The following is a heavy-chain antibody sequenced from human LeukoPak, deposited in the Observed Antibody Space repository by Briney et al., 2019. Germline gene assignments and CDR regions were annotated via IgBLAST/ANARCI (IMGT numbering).Heavy chain of an antibody. CDR2: IYYSGST. CDR3: ARDYGGNSGLDY. J-gene: IGHJ4*02. V-gene: IGHV4-59*01. D-gene: IGHD4-23*01. Sequence: PSETLSLTCTVSGGSISSYYWSWLRQPPGKGLEWIGYIYYSGSTNYNPSLKSRVTISVDTSKNQFSLKLSSVTAADTAVYYCARDYGGNSGLDYWGQGTLVTVSS. CDR1: GGSISSYY.